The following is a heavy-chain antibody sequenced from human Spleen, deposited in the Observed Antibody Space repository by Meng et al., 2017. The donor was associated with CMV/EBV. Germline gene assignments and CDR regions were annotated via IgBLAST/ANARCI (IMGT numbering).Heavy chain of an antibody. Sequence: GGSLRLSCTATGFPLTSNYMSWVRQAPGKGLEWVSVIYSGGSTYYRDSVRGRFTISRDTSKNIVFLQMNSLRAEDTAMYYCARSAARYSRELDYWGQGTLVTVSS. J-gene: IGHJ4*02. D-gene: IGHD6-13*01. V-gene: IGHV3-53*01. CDR2: IYSGGST. CDR3: ARSAARYSRELDY. CDR1: GFPLTSNY.